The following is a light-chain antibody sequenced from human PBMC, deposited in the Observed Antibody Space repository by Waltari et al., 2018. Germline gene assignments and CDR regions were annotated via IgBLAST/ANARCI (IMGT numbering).Light chain of an antibody. J-gene: IGLJ1*01. CDR3: SSYAHNNHFV. Sequence: QSVLTQPPSATGSPGQSVTISCTGTNSDVGDYNYVSWYQQHTGKVPKLLIYAVTKRPSGVPDRFSGSKSGNTASLTVSGLQADDEADYYCSSYAHNNHFVFGTGTKVTVL. V-gene: IGLV2-8*01. CDR2: AVT. CDR1: NSDVGDYNY.